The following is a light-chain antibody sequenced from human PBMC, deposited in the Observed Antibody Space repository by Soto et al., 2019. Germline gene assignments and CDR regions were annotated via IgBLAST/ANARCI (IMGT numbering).Light chain of an antibody. V-gene: IGKV1-5*01. CDR1: QTISSW. Sequence: DIQMTQSPSTLSASVGDRVTITCRASQTISSWLAWYQQKPGKAPKLLIYDVSTLGSGVPSRFSGSGSGTDFTLTISSLQADDFANYYCQQYNTFWTFGQGTKVDI. CDR3: QQYNTFWT. J-gene: IGKJ1*01. CDR2: DVS.